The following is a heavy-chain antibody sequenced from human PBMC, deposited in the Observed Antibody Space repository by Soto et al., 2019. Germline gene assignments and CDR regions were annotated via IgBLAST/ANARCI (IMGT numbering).Heavy chain of an antibody. Sequence: SVKVSCKASGGTFSSYTISWVRQAPGQGLEWMGRIIPILGIANYAQKFQGRVTITADKSTSTAYMELSSLRSEDTAVYYCARDVMYYDSGFDYYYCLDVWGKGTTVTVSS. V-gene: IGHV1-69*04. CDR2: IIPILGIA. J-gene: IGHJ6*03. D-gene: IGHD3-3*01. CDR3: ARDVMYYDSGFDYYYCLDV. CDR1: GGTFSSYT.